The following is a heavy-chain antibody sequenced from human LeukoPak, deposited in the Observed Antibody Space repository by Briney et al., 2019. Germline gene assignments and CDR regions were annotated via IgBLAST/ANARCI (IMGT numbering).Heavy chain of an antibody. D-gene: IGHD3-10*01. Sequence: SETLSLTCTVSGGSISSYYWTWIRQPAGKGLEWIGRIYTSGSTNYNPSLKSRVTMSVDTSKNQFSLKLSSVTAADTAVYYCARTSYYYGSGSYYDYWGQGTLVTVSS. CDR3: ARTSYYYGSGSYYDY. V-gene: IGHV4-4*07. CDR1: GGSISSYY. CDR2: IYTSGST. J-gene: IGHJ4*02.